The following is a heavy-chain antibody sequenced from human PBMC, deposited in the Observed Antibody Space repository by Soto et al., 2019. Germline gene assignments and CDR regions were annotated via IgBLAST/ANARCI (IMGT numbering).Heavy chain of an antibody. J-gene: IGHJ4*02. V-gene: IGHV3-30-3*01. CDR2: ISYDGSNK. Sequence: QVQLVESGGGVVQPGRSLRLSCAASGFTFSSYAMHWVRQAPGKGLEWVAVISYDGSNKYYADSVKGRFTISRDNSKNTLYLQMNSLRGEDTAVYYCASSYIAAAGYFDYWGQGTLVTVSS. D-gene: IGHD6-13*01. CDR1: GFTFSSYA. CDR3: ASSYIAAAGYFDY.